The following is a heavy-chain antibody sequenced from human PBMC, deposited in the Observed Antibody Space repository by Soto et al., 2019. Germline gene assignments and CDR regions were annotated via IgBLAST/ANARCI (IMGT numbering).Heavy chain of an antibody. D-gene: IGHD3-10*01. CDR1: GFTFSSYS. J-gene: IGHJ4*02. Sequence: GGSLRLSCVASGFTFSSYSMSWVRQAPGKGLEWVSGFRSSGDDGTTYYADSVKGRFTISRDNSKNTLFLQMNSLRAEDTAIYYCAKKVNSGPGSQYFDYWGQGTLVTVSS. V-gene: IGHV3-23*01. CDR3: AKKVNSGPGSQYFDY. CDR2: FRSSGDDGTT.